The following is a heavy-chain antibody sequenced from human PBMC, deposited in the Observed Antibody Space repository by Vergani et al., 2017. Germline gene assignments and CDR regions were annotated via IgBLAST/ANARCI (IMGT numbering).Heavy chain of an antibody. CDR3: AREGALAAGFVDYYYMDV. Sequence: EVQLVESGGGLVQPGGSLRLSCAASGFTVSSNYMSWVRQAPGKGLEWVSVIYSGGSTYYADSVKGRFTISRHTSKNTLYLQMNSLRAEDTAVDYCAREGALAAGFVDYYYMDVWGKGTTVTVSS. D-gene: IGHD6-13*01. CDR1: GFTVSSNY. J-gene: IGHJ6*03. CDR2: IYSGGST. V-gene: IGHV3-53*04.